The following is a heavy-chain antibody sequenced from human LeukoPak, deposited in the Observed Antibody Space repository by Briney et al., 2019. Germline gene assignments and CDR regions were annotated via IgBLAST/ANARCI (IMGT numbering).Heavy chain of an antibody. CDR3: ARAFISFVVVTAFDY. CDR1: GGTSSSYA. D-gene: IGHD2-21*02. V-gene: IGHV1-69*05. CDR2: IIPIFGTA. Sequence: SVKVSCKASGGTSSSYAVSWVRQAPGQGLEWMGGIIPIFGTANYAQKFQGRVTITTDESTSTAYMELSSLRSEDTAVYYCARAFISFVVVTAFDYWGQGTLVTVSS. J-gene: IGHJ4*02.